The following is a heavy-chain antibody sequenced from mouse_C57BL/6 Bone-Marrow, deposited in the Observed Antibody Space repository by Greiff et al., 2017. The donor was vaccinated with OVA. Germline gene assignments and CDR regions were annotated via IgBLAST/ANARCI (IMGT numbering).Heavy chain of an antibody. V-gene: IGHV1-69*01. CDR1: GYTFTSYW. CDR3: AREGGCYGNFDWYFDV. CDR2: IDPSASST. D-gene: IGHD2-1*01. Sequence: VQLQQPGAELVMPGASVKLSCKASGYTFTSYWMHWVKQRPGQGLEWIGEIDPSASSTNYNQKFKGKSTLTVDKSSSTAYMQLSSLTSEDSAVYYCAREGGCYGNFDWYFDVWGTGTTVTVSS. J-gene: IGHJ1*03.